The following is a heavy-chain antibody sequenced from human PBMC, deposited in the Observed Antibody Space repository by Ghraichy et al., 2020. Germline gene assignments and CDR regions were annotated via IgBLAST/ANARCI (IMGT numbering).Heavy chain of an antibody. Sequence: VGRIRSKADSHATSYAASVKGRFTISRDDSKNTAYLQMNSLKTEYTAVYYCTRLMGSVFQWFDPCGQGTLVTVFS. D-gene: IGHD3-10*01. V-gene: IGHV3-73*01. J-gene: IGHJ5*02. CDR3: TRLMGSVFQWFDP. CDR2: IRSKADSHAT.